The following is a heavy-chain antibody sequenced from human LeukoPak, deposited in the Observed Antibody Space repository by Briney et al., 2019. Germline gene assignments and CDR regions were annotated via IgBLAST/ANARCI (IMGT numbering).Heavy chain of an antibody. J-gene: IGHJ6*03. CDR3: ARNGAYCGGDCYSAGDYYYMDV. CDR2: ISAYNGNT. CDR1: GYTFTSYG. D-gene: IGHD2-21*01. Sequence: ASVKASCKASGYTFTSYGISWVRQAPGQGLEWMGWISAYNGNTNYAQKFQGRVTITADESTSTAYMELSSLRSEDTAVYYCARNGAYCGGDCYSAGDYYYMDVWGKGTTVTVSS. V-gene: IGHV1-18*01.